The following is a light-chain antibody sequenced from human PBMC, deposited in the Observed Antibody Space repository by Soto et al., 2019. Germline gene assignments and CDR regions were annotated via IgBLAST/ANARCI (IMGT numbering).Light chain of an antibody. CDR2: SSN. J-gene: IGLJ2*01. CDR3: AAWDDSLNGVV. CDR1: SSNIGSNT. V-gene: IGLV1-44*01. Sequence: QSVLTQPPSASGTPGQRVTISCSGSSSNIGSNTVNWYQQLPGTAPTLLIYSSNQRPSGVPDRFSGSKSGTSASLAISGLQSGDEADYYCAAWDDSLNGVVFGGGTKLTVL.